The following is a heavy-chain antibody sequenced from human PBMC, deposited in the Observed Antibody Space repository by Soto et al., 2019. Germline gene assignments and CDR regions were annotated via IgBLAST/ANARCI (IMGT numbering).Heavy chain of an antibody. CDR1: GDSINNYY. V-gene: IGHV4-59*01. D-gene: IGHD3-10*01. CDR3: ARDVNVYGNSRHYYGIDV. Sequence: PSETLSLTCTVSGDSINNYYWSWIRQPPGKGLEWIGYIYHSGSTDYNPSLKSRVTISVDPSKTQFSLRLSSVTAADTAVYYCARDVNVYGNSRHYYGIDVWGRGTTVTVSS. CDR2: IYHSGST. J-gene: IGHJ6*02.